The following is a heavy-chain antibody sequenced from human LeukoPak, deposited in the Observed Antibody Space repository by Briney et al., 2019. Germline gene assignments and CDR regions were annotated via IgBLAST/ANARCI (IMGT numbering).Heavy chain of an antibody. J-gene: IGHJ6*02. CDR1: GYTFTDYH. V-gene: IGHV1-2*02. Sequence: VASVKVSCKASGYTFTDYHMHWVRQAPGQGLEWMGCINLYSGGAHYAQKFQDRLSMTRDTSIDTAYMELSSLRSDDTAVYYCARDLLGRINGGNNYFGMEVWGQGTTVTVSS. D-gene: IGHD2-8*01. CDR3: ARDLLGRINGGNNYFGMEV. CDR2: INLYSGGA.